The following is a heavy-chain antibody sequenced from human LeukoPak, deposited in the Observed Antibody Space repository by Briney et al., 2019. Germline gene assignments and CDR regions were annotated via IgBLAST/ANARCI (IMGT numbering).Heavy chain of an antibody. CDR2: IIPIFGTA. D-gene: IGHD2-2*01. Sequence: GASVKVSCKAPVGTFSSYAISWVRQAPGQGLEWMGEIIPIFGTANYAQKFQGRVTITADKSTSTAYMELSSMRSEDTAVYYCARDAGDIVVVPAAMQGYYHYYMDVWGKGTTVTASS. V-gene: IGHV1-69*06. J-gene: IGHJ6*03. CDR3: ARDAGDIVVVPAAMQGYYHYYMDV. CDR1: VGTFSSYA.